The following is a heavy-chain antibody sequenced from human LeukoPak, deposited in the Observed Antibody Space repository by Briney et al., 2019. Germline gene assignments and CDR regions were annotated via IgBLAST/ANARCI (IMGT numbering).Heavy chain of an antibody. CDR1: GVTFGDYE. V-gene: IGHV3-20*04. J-gene: IGHJ3*02. CDR3: ARGYNHGPIDM. CDR2: ITRNGDTT. Sequence: GESLRLSCEASGVTFGDYEMSWVRQGRGNGLEWVSGITRNGDTTSYADSVNGRFTISRDNAKNCLYLQMNSLRAEDTAFYYCARGYNHGPIDMWGQGTLVTVSS. D-gene: IGHD2-2*02.